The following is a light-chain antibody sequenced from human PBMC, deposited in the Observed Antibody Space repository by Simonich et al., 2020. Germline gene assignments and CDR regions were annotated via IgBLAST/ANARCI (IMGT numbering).Light chain of an antibody. CDR2: WAS. J-gene: IGKJ5*01. CDR3: QQYYSTPIT. V-gene: IGKV4-1*01. Sequence: DIVMTQSPDSLAVSLGERATINCKSSQSVLYSSNNKNYLAWYQQKPGQPPQLLIFWASTRASGVPDRFSGSGSGTDFTRTISSLQAEDVAVYYCQQYYSTPITFGQGTRLEIK. CDR1: QSVLYSSNNKNY.